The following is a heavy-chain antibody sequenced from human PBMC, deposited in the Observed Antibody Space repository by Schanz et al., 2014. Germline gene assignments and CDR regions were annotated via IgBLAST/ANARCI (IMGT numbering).Heavy chain of an antibody. CDR1: GLTLSDYW. J-gene: IGHJ4*02. CDR3: AGGKTTGLAY. D-gene: IGHD4-4*01. CDR2: IRADGRMT. Sequence: EVQLVTSGGDLVQPGGSLRLSCAASGLTLSDYWMHWVRQAPGKGPEWISHIRADGRMTNYAASVEGRFTISRDVAKNTLYLQMFSLRAEDMGVYYCAGGKTTGLAYWGQGTQVAVSS. V-gene: IGHV3-74*01.